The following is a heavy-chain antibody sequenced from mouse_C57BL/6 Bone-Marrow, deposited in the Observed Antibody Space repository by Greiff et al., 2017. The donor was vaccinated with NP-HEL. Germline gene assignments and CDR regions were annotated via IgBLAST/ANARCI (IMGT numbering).Heavy chain of an antibody. D-gene: IGHD2-3*01. Sequence: QVQLKQSGPELVKPGASVKISCKASGYTFTDYYINWVKQRPGQGLEWIGWIFPGSGSTYYNEKFKGKATLTVDKSSSTAYMLLSSLTSEDSAVYFCAPIYDGYFYWYFDVWGTGTTVTVSS. J-gene: IGHJ1*03. CDR1: GYTFTDYY. CDR2: IFPGSGST. V-gene: IGHV1-75*01. CDR3: APIYDGYFYWYFDV.